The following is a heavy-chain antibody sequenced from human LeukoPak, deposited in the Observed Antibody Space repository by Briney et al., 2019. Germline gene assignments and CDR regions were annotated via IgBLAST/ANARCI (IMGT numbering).Heavy chain of an antibody. D-gene: IGHD4-11*01. CDR1: GGSISSSSYY. Sequence: SETLSLTCTVSGGSISSSSYYWGWIRQPPGKGLEWIGSIYYSGSTYYNPSLKSRVTISVDTSKNQFSLKLSSVTAADTAVYYCARDGLRLQRYFDYWGQGTLVTVSS. CDR2: IYYSGST. V-gene: IGHV4-39*07. J-gene: IGHJ4*02. CDR3: ARDGLRLQRYFDY.